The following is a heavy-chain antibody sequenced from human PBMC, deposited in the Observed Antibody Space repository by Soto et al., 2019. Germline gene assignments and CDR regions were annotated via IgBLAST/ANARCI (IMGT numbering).Heavy chain of an antibody. CDR2: ITPNGGGT. CDR1: GSTFTIYY. J-gene: IGHJ4*02. V-gene: IGHV1-2*02. D-gene: IGHD5-12*01. Sequence: ASVKVSCKASGSTFTIYYMHWVRQAPGQGLEWMGIITPNGGGTNYAQKFQGRVTMTRDTSISTAYMELSRLRSDDTAVYYYARLDILATSGDYWGQGTLVTVSS. CDR3: ARLDILATSGDY.